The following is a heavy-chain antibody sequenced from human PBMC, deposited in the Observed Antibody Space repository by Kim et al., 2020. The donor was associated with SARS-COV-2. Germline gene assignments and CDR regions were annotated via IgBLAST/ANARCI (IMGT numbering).Heavy chain of an antibody. CDR2: IYYSGST. D-gene: IGHD3-22*01. CDR1: GGSISSSSYY. V-gene: IGHV4-39*07. J-gene: IGHJ3*02. CDR3: ARDDRVFSAFDI. Sequence: SETLSLTCTVSGGSISSSSYYWGWIRQPPGKGLEWIGSIYYSGSTYYNPSLKSRVTISVDTSKNQFSLKLSSVTAADTAVYYCARDDRVFSAFDIWGQGTMVTVSS.